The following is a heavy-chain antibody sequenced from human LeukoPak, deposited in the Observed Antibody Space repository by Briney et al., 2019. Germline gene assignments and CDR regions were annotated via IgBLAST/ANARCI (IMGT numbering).Heavy chain of an antibody. CDR3: ARAVRVPTSLLSVGFYFNR. Sequence: SETLSLTCTVTNGSISTGFWTWIRQPVGEGLEWLGRLYVRGGTRYNPSLRGRLPMSAVKSTNQFPVKLTSVTAADTAVYYCARAVRVPTSLLSVGFYFNRWGQGILVTVSS. J-gene: IGHJ4*02. CDR2: LYVRGGT. CDR1: NGSISTGF. D-gene: IGHD5-12*01. V-gene: IGHV4-4*07.